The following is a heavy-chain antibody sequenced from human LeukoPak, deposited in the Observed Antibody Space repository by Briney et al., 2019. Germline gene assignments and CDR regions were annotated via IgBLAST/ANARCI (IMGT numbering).Heavy chain of an antibody. CDR2: MNPNSGNT. J-gene: IGHJ5*02. Sequence: GASVKVSCKASGYTFTSYDINWVRQATGQGLEWMGWMNPNSGNTGYAQKFQGRVTMTRNNSINTAYMELSSLRSEDTAVYYCARGYCSSNSCRGGWFDPWGQGTLVTVSS. CDR1: GYTFTSYD. CDR3: ARGYCSSNSCRGGWFDP. D-gene: IGHD2-2*01. V-gene: IGHV1-8*01.